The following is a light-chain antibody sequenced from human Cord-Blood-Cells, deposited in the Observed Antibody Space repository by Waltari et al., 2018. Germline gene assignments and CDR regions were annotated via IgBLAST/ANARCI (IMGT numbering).Light chain of an antibody. CDR2: AAS. V-gene: IGKV1-39*01. CDR1: QSISSY. Sequence: DIQMPQSPSSLSASVGDRVTITCRASQSISSYLNWYQQKRGKAPKLLIYAASSLQSGVPSRFSGSGSGTDFTLTISSLQPEDFATYYCQQSYSTPIFTFGPGTKVDIK. J-gene: IGKJ3*01. CDR3: QQSYSTPIFT.